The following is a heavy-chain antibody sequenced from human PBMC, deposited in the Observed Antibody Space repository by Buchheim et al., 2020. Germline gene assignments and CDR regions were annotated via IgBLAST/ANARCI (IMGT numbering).Heavy chain of an antibody. CDR3: ARHWDSNIQLYYYYGMDV. V-gene: IGHV3-7*01. J-gene: IGHJ6*02. Sequence: EVQLVESGGGLVQPGGSLRLSCAASGFTFSSYWMSWVRQAPGKGLEWVANIKQDGSEKYYVDSVKGRFTISRDNAKHSLYMQMNNLRAEDTAVYYCARHWDSNIQLYYYYGMDVWGQGTT. CDR1: GFTFSSYW. CDR2: IKQDGSEK. D-gene: IGHD4-11*01.